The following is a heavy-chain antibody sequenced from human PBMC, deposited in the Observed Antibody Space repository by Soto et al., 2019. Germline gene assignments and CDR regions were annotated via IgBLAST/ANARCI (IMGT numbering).Heavy chain of an antibody. Sequence: QVQLVESGGGVVQPGRSLRLSCAASGFTFSSYGMHGVRQAPGKGLEWVAVIWYDGSNKYYADSVKGRFTISRDNSKNPLYLQMNSLRAEDTAVYYCARDCAGYSSGWYQRGGFDYWGQGTLVTVSS. V-gene: IGHV3-33*01. J-gene: IGHJ4*02. CDR3: ARDCAGYSSGWYQRGGFDY. CDR1: GFTFSSYG. CDR2: IWYDGSNK. D-gene: IGHD6-19*01.